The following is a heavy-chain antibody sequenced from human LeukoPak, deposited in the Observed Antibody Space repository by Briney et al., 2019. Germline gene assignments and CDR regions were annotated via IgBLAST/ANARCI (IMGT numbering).Heavy chain of an antibody. CDR2: ISGSGGST. V-gene: IGHV3-23*01. CDR1: GFTFSSYA. CDR3: AKTIRGTMVRGVIFDY. Sequence: PGGSLRLSCAASGFTFSSYAMNWVRQAPGKGLEWVSAISGSGGSTYYADSVKGRFTISRDNSKNTLYLQMNSLRAEDTAVYYCAKTIRGTMVRGVIFDYWGQGTLVTVSS. D-gene: IGHD3-10*01. J-gene: IGHJ4*02.